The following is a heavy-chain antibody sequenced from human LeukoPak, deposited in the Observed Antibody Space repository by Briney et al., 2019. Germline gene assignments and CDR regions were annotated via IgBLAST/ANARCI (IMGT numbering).Heavy chain of an antibody. CDR2: MNPNSGNT. Sequence: ASVKVSCKASGYTFSSYDINWVRQAAGQGPEWMGWMNPNSGNTAYAQNFQGRAIMTRNTSISTAYMELSSLRFEDTAVFYCAIRTSRGVSGSSYFDSWGQGTLVTVSS. V-gene: IGHV1-8*01. CDR3: AIRTSRGVSGSSYFDS. CDR1: GYTFSSYD. J-gene: IGHJ4*02. D-gene: IGHD3-10*01.